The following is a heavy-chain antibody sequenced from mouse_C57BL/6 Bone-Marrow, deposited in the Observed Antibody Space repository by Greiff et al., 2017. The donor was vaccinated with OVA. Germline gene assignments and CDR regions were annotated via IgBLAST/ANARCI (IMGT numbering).Heavy chain of an antibody. V-gene: IGHV5-17*01. Sequence: EVKLQESGGGLVKPGGSLKLSCAASGFTFSDYGMHWVRQAPEKGLEWVAYISSGSSTIYYADTVKGRFTISRDNAKNTLFLQMTSLRSEDTAMYYCARDMRLRGAMDYWGQGTSVTVSS. CDR3: ARDMRLRGAMDY. D-gene: IGHD2-4*01. CDR2: ISSGSSTI. CDR1: GFTFSDYG. J-gene: IGHJ4*01.